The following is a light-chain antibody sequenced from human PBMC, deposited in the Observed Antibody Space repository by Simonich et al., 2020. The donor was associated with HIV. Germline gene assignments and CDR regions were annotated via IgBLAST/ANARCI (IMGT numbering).Light chain of an antibody. Sequence: AIQMTQSPSSLSASVGDRVTITCRASQDIKNALIWYQQKPGKAPKVLIFDASSLESGVPSRFSGSGSGTDFTLTISSLQPEDFATYYCQQSNSYPTFGQGTKLEIK. J-gene: IGKJ2*01. CDR2: DAS. CDR3: QQSNSYPT. CDR1: QDIKNA. V-gene: IGKV1-13*02.